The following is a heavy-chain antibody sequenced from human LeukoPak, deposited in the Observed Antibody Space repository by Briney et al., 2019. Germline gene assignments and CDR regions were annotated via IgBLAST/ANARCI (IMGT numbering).Heavy chain of an antibody. D-gene: IGHD6-13*01. J-gene: IGHJ3*02. Sequence: ASVKVSWKSAGYTFTSYGISWVRQAPGQVRELMGWISAYNGNTNYAQKLQGRGTMTTDTSTSTAYMELRSLRSDDTAVYYCARLPRPLAAAGTYAFDIWGQGTMVTVSS. V-gene: IGHV1-18*01. CDR2: ISAYNGNT. CDR3: ARLPRPLAAAGTYAFDI. CDR1: GYTFTSYG.